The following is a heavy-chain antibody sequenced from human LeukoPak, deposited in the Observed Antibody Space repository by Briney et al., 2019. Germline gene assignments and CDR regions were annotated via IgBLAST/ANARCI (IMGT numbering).Heavy chain of an antibody. V-gene: IGHV1-18*01. J-gene: IGHJ4*02. CDR3: ARAPRITIFGVRYYFDY. CDR1: GNTFTSYG. D-gene: IGHD3-3*01. CDR2: ISAYNGNT. Sequence: ASVKVSCKASGNTFTSYGISWVRQAPGQGLEWMGWISAYNGNTNYAQKLQGRVTMTTDTSTSTAYMELRSLRSDDTAVYYCARAPRITIFGVRYYFDYWGQGTLVTVSS.